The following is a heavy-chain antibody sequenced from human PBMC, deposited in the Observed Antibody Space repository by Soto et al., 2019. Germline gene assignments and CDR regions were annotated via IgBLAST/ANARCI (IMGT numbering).Heavy chain of an antibody. CDR3: TTERLLRSFDWLSLPYDFQH. J-gene: IGHJ1*01. CDR2: IKSKTDGGTT. CDR1: GFTFSNAW. V-gene: IGHV3-15*01. Sequence: EVQLVESGGGLVKPGGSLRLSCAASGFTFSNAWMSWVRQAPGKGLEWVGRIKSKTDGGTTDYAAPVKGRFTISRDVSNNTLYLQMNSLKTEDTAVYYCTTERLLRSFDWLSLPYDFQHWGQGTLVTVSS. D-gene: IGHD3-9*01.